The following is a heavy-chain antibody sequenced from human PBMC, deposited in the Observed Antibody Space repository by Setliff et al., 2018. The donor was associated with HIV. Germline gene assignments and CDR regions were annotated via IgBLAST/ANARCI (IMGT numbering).Heavy chain of an antibody. CDR3: TRRDVTTGMDS. V-gene: IGHV4-39*01. Sequence: SETLSLTCTVSGGSISSSSYYWDWLRQPPGKSLEWVGSIFYTGSTNYRPSLESRVIVSLDTSKNQFSLKLSSVTAADTAVYYCTRRDVTTGMDSWGPGILVTVSS. J-gene: IGHJ4*02. D-gene: IGHD4-17*01. CDR2: IFYTGST. CDR1: GGSISSSSYY.